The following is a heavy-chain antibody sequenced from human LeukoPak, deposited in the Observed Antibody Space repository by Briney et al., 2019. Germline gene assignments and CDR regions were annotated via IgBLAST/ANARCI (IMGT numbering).Heavy chain of an antibody. J-gene: IGHJ3*02. CDR3: TKPCDYWGNDAFET. V-gene: IGHV3-23*01. CDR1: GFTFSSYA. CDR2: ISGSGGSS. D-gene: IGHD4-23*01. Sequence: GGSLRLSCAASGFTFSSYAMSWVRQAPGKGLEWVSAISGSGGSSYYADSVKGRFTISRDNSKNSLDLQMNSLRAEDTAVYYCTKPCDYWGNDAFETWGEGTLVSASS.